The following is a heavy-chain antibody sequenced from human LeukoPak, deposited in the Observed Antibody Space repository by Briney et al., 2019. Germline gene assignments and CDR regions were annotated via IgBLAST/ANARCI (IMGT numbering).Heavy chain of an antibody. V-gene: IGHV3-21*04. CDR1: GFTFSSYS. CDR2: ISSSSSYI. CDR3: AGNYYYGSGSSDSFDY. Sequence: RGSLRLSCAASGFTFSSYSMNWVRQAPGKGLEWVSSISSSSSYIYYADSVKGRFTISRDNAKNSLYLQMNSLRAEDTAVYYCAGNYYYGSGSSDSFDYWGQGTLVTVSS. J-gene: IGHJ4*02. D-gene: IGHD3-10*01.